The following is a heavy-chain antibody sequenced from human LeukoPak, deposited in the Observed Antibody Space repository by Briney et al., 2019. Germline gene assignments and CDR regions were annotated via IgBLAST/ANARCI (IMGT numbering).Heavy chain of an antibody. CDR3: ARAQYYYDSSGYYYLSDY. V-gene: IGHV1-69*13. J-gene: IGHJ4*02. Sequence: SVKVSCKASGGTFSSYAISWVRQAPGQGLEWMGGIIPIFGTANYAQKFQGRVTITADESTSTAYMELSSLRSEDTAVYYCARAQYYYDSSGYYYLSDYWGQGTLVTVSS. D-gene: IGHD3-22*01. CDR2: IIPIFGTA. CDR1: GGTFSSYA.